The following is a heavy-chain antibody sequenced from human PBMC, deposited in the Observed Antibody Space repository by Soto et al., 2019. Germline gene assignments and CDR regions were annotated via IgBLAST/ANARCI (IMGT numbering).Heavy chain of an antibody. CDR3: VRGLGSSLPLDAFDL. D-gene: IGHD6-13*01. V-gene: IGHV4-34*01. CDR2: INHSGTT. Sequence: QVQLQQWGAGLLKPSETLSLTCAVYGGSFSGYYWSWIRHPPGKGLEWIAEINHSGTTYHNPSLKSRVTISIDTFKKQLSLRLSSVTAADTAVYYCVRGLGSSLPLDAFDLWGQGTMVTVSS. CDR1: GGSFSGYY. J-gene: IGHJ3*01.